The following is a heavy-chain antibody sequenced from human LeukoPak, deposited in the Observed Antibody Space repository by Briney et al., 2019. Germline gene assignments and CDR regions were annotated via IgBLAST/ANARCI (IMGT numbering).Heavy chain of an antibody. J-gene: IGHJ4*02. CDR3: AKWEEGYCSSTSCYAFDY. Sequence: GRSLRLSCAASGFTFSSYGMHWVRQAPGKGLEWVAVISYDGSNKYYADSVKGRFTISRDNSKNTLYLQMNSLRAEDTAVYYCAKWEEGYCSSTSCYAFDYWGQGTLVTVSS. CDR1: GFTFSSYG. D-gene: IGHD2-2*01. CDR2: ISYDGSNK. V-gene: IGHV3-30*18.